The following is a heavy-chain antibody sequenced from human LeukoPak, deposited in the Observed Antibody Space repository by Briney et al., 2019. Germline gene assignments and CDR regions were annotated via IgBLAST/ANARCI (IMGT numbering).Heavy chain of an antibody. D-gene: IGHD6-13*01. CDR2: MNRNSGNI. V-gene: IGHV1-8*01. CDR1: GYTFTSYA. Sequence: RWGSLKLSCTASGYTFTSYAINWVRQATGQGLEWIGWMNRNSGNIGYAHKFKGRFTITRNTSINTPYMELNSLRSEDTAVYYCARVDSSSWYGGYFRWFDPWGQGTLVTVSS. CDR3: ARVDSSSWYGGYFRWFDP. J-gene: IGHJ5*02.